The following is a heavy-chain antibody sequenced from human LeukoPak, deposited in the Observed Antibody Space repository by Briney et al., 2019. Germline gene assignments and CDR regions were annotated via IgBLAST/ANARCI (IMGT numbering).Heavy chain of an antibody. D-gene: IGHD5-24*01. CDR1: GGSISSYY. J-gene: IGHJ4*02. Sequence: SETLSLTCTVSGGSISSYYWSWIRQPPGKGLEWIGYIYYSGSTNYNPSLKSRVTISVDTSKNQFSLKLSSVTAADTAVYYCARCPECGMVDYWGQGTLVTVSS. V-gene: IGHV4-59*01. CDR2: IYYSGST. CDR3: ARCPECGMVDY.